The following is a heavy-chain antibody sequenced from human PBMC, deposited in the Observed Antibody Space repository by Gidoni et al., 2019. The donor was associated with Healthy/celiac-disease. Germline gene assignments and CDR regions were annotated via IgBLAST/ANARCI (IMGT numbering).Heavy chain of an antibody. CDR3: TRPLDGYNEVDAFDI. CDR1: GFTFRGSA. V-gene: IGHV3-73*02. J-gene: IGHJ3*02. Sequence: EVQLVESGGGLVQPGGSLKLSCAASGFTFRGSAMPWDRQASGKGLEWVGRIRSKANSYATAYAASVKGRFTISRDDSKNTAYLQMNSLKTEDTAVYYCTRPLDGYNEVDAFDIWGQGTMVTVSS. CDR2: IRSKANSYAT. D-gene: IGHD5-12*01.